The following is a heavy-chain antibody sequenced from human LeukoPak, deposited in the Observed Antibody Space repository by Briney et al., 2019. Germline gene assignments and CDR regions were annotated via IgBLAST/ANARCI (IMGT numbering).Heavy chain of an antibody. CDR3: ARDLRWELYYFDY. CDR1: GYTLTRYA. CDR2: INTNTGNP. V-gene: IGHV7-4-1*02. D-gene: IGHD1-26*01. J-gene: IGHJ4*02. Sequence: ASVKVSCKASGYTLTRYAMNWVRQDPGQGLEWMGWINTNTGNPTYAQGFTGRFVFSLDTSVSTAYLQISSLKAEDTAVYYCARDLRWELYYFDYWGQGTLVTVSS.